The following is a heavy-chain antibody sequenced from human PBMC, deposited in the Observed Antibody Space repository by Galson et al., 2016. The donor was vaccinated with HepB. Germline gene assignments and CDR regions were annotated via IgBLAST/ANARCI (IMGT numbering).Heavy chain of an antibody. J-gene: IGHJ5*02. D-gene: IGHD2/OR15-2a*01. CDR2: INPNSGGA. CDR3: MTDPSVAFLVVHL. CDR1: GYTFSGFY. V-gene: IGHV1-2*02. Sequence: SVKVSCKGSGYTFSGFYIHWVRQAPGQGLEWMGWINPNSGGAFSGQKFQGRVTMTGDTSKNIVYMELSRLTKDDTAVYYCMTDPSVAFLVVHLWGQGTLVSVSA.